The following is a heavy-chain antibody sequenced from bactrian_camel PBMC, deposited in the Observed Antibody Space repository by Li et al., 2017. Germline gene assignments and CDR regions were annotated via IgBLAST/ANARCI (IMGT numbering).Heavy chain of an antibody. CDR3: AFEPEECMFAFRSGDFTY. CDR2: VYADGIRT. Sequence: HVQLVESGGGLVQPGGSLRLSCAASGFSFSSYGMSWVRQTPGNGLEWISSVYADGIRTYYADSVKGRFTISRDNAKNTLFLQMNSLKPEDTAMYYCAFEPEECMFAFRSGDFTYRGRGTQVTVS. V-gene: IGHV3S7*01. CDR1: GFSFSSYG. J-gene: IGHJ6*01.